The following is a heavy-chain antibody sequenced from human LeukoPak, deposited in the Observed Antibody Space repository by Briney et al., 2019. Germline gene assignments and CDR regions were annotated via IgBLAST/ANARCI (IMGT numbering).Heavy chain of an antibody. CDR2: IYYSGST. CDR3: ARDERGYSDWFDP. D-gene: IGHD2-15*01. V-gene: IGHV4-39*07. Sequence: SETLSLTCTVSGGSISSSSYYWGWVRQPPGRGLEWIGSIYYSGSTYYNPSLKSRVTISVDTSKNQFSLRLNSVTAADTAVYYCARDERGYSDWFDPRGQGTLVTVSS. J-gene: IGHJ5*02. CDR1: GGSISSSSYY.